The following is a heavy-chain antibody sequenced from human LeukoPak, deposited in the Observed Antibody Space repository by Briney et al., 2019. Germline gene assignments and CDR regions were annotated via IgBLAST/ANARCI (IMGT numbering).Heavy chain of an antibody. D-gene: IGHD3-10*01. V-gene: IGHV5-51*01. Sequence: GESLKISCKGSGYSFTSYWIGWVRQMPGKGLEWMGILYPGDSDTRYSPSFQGQVTISADKSISTAYLQWSSLKASDTAMYYCASGSSYYYGSGSYRIDYWGQGTLVTVSS. J-gene: IGHJ4*02. CDR3: ASGSSYYYGSGSYRIDY. CDR1: GYSFTSYW. CDR2: LYPGDSDT.